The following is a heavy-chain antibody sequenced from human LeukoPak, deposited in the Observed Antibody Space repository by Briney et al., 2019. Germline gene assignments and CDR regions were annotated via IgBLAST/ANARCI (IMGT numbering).Heavy chain of an antibody. D-gene: IGHD6-13*01. CDR3: ASSSSWPSYFDY. Sequence: PSETLSLTCTVPGGSISSSSSYWGWIRQPPGKGLEWIGSIYYSGSTYYNPSLKSRVTISVDTSKNQFSLKLSSVTAADTAVYYCASSSSWPSYFDYWGQGTLVTVSS. J-gene: IGHJ4*02. V-gene: IGHV4-39*07. CDR2: IYYSGST. CDR1: GGSISSSSSY.